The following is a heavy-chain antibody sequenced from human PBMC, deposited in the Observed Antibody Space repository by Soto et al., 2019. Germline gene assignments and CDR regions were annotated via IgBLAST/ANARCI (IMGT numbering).Heavy chain of an antibody. D-gene: IGHD3-16*02. CDR1: GFTFSNAW. J-gene: IGHJ4*02. Sequence: GGSLRLSCAASGFTFSNAWMSWVRQAPGKGLEWVGRIKSKTDGGTTDYAAHVKGRFTISRDDSKNTLYLQMNSLKTEDTAVYYCTTDKYHMITFGGVIASEIDYWGQGTLVTVSS. CDR2: IKSKTDGGTT. CDR3: TTDKYHMITFGGVIASEIDY. V-gene: IGHV3-15*01.